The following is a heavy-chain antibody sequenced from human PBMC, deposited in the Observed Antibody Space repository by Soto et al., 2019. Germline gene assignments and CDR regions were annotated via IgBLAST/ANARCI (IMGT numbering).Heavy chain of an antibody. CDR3: AXXXXXXXXXXXXXXSSPAGNWFDP. J-gene: IGHJ5*02. D-gene: IGHD6-6*01. CDR2: IIPILGIA. Sequence: VKVSCKASGGTFSSYTISWVRQAPGQGLEWMGRIIPILGIANYAQKFQGRVTITADKSTSTAYMELSRLRSEDTAVYYCAXXXXXXXXXXXXXXSSPAGNWFDPWGQGTLVTVSS. V-gene: IGHV1-69*02. CDR1: GGTFSSYT.